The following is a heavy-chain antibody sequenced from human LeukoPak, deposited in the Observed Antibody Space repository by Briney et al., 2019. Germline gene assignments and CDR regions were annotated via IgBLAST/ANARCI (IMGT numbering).Heavy chain of an antibody. Sequence: GGSLRLSCVASGFPFSSYWMTWVRQAPGKGLVWVANIKQDGSKKSYVDSVKGRFTISRDNAKNSLYLQMNSLRAEDTAIYYCTRVGYIDEGIDYWGQGTLVTVSS. D-gene: IGHD5-24*01. V-gene: IGHV3-7*04. CDR3: TRVGYIDEGIDY. CDR2: IKQDGSKK. J-gene: IGHJ4*02. CDR1: GFPFSSYW.